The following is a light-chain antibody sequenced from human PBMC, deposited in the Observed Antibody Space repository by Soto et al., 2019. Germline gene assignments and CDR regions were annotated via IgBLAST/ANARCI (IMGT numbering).Light chain of an antibody. CDR3: QPYNNWPLT. J-gene: IGKJ4*01. Sequence: DIQLTQSPSFLSPSIGESVTITCRASQVISTSLAWYQVKPGKAPKLLIYAASTLESGVPSRFSATVSGTEFSLTITSLQPEDFAIYYCQPYNNWPLTFGGGTKVESK. CDR1: QVISTS. V-gene: IGKV1-9*01. CDR2: AAS.